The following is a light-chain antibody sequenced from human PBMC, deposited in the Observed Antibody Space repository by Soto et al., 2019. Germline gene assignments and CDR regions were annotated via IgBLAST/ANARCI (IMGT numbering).Light chain of an antibody. J-gene: IGKJ1*01. V-gene: IGKV1-5*03. CDR2: EAS. CDR3: QQYNSYSWT. CDR1: QSISSW. Sequence: DLQMTQSPSTLSASVGDRVTITCRASQSISSWLAWYQQKPGKAPKLPIYEASSLESGVPSRFRGSGSGTEFTLTISSLQPDDFATYDCQQYNSYSWTFGEGTKVEIK.